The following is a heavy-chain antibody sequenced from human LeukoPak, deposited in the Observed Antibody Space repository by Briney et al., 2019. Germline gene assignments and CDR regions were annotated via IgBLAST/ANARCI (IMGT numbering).Heavy chain of an antibody. CDR2: IYCSGST. V-gene: IGHV4-59*01. Sequence: PSETLSLTCTVSGGSISSYYWSWIRQPPGKGLEWIGYIYCSGSTNYNPSLKSRVTISVDTSKNQFSLKLSSVTAADTAVYYCARYAATMRYYYMDVWGKGTTVTISS. D-gene: IGHD2-15*01. CDR3: ARYAATMRYYYMDV. J-gene: IGHJ6*03. CDR1: GGSISSYY.